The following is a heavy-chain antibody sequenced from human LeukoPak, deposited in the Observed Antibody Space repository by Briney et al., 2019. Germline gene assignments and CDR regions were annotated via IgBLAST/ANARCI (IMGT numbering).Heavy chain of an antibody. CDR1: GGSISNYY. CDR3: AGSYHYYMDV. V-gene: IGHV4-59*01. Sequence: SETLSLTCTVSGGSISNYYWSWIRQPPGKGLEWIGYISYIGSTKYNPSLKSRVTISEDTSKKQFSLKLSSVTAADTAVYYCAGSYHYYMDVWGKGPTVTVSS. CDR2: ISYIGST. J-gene: IGHJ6*03.